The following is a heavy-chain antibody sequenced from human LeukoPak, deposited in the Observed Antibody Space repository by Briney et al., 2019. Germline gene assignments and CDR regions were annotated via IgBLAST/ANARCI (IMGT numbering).Heavy chain of an antibody. CDR2: IIPILGIA. Sequence: SVKVSCKASGGTFSSYAISWVRQAPGQGLERMGRIIPILGIANYAQKFQGRVTITADKSTSTAYMELSSLRSEDTAVYYCARVGGHDYTQFRYYYYGMDVWGQGTTVTVSS. J-gene: IGHJ6*02. V-gene: IGHV1-69*04. CDR1: GGTFSSYA. CDR3: ARVGGHDYTQFRYYYYGMDV. D-gene: IGHD4-11*01.